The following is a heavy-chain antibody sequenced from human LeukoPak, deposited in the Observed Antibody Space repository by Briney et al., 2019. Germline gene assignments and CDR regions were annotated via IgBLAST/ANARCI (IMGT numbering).Heavy chain of an antibody. D-gene: IGHD3-10*01. CDR2: IGDSASRT. Sequence: GGPLRLSCAASGFTFSNYAMSWVRQAPGKGLEWVSAIGDSASRTYYADSVKGRFTISRDNSKNTLYLQMNSLRAEDTALYHCAKLWFGELFFDCWGQGTLVTVSS. CDR3: AKLWFGELFFDC. V-gene: IGHV3-23*01. J-gene: IGHJ4*02. CDR1: GFTFSNYA.